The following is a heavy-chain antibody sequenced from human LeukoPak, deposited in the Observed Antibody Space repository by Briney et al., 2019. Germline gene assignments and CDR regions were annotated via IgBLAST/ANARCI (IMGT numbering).Heavy chain of an antibody. Sequence: GGSLRLSCAASGFTFSSYAMSWVRQAPGKGLEWVSAISGSGGSTYYADSVKGRFTVSRDNSNNRLYLQMSGLTAADTAVYYCAKDRSIGTYYTFDYWGQGTLVTVSS. CDR2: ISGSGGST. V-gene: IGHV3-23*01. CDR3: AKDRSIGTYYTFDY. J-gene: IGHJ4*02. D-gene: IGHD1-26*01. CDR1: GFTFSSYA.